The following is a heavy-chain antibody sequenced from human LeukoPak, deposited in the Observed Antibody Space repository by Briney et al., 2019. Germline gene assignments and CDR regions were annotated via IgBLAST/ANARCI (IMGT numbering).Heavy chain of an antibody. D-gene: IGHD6-19*01. CDR1: GFTFSSYW. CDR2: ISGSGGST. CDR3: AKDGQVSSGWFDY. J-gene: IGHJ4*02. V-gene: IGHV3-23*01. Sequence: PGGSLRLSCAASGFTFSSYWMSWVRQAPGKGLEWVSAISGSGGSTYYADSVKGRFTISRDNSKNTLYLQMNSLRAEDTAVYYCAKDGQVSSGWFDYWGQGTLVTVSS.